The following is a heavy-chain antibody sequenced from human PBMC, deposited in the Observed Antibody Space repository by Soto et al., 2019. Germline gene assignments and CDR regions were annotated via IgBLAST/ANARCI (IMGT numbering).Heavy chain of an antibody. V-gene: IGHV4-30-4*01. D-gene: IGHD6-13*01. Sequence: SETLSLTCTVSGGSISSGDYYWSWIRQPPGKGLEWIGYIYYSGSTYYNPSLKSRVTISVDTSKNQFSLKLSSVTAADTAVYYCARDSIRIAAAGIDYWGQGTLVTVSS. J-gene: IGHJ4*02. CDR1: GGSISSGDYY. CDR2: IYYSGST. CDR3: ARDSIRIAAAGIDY.